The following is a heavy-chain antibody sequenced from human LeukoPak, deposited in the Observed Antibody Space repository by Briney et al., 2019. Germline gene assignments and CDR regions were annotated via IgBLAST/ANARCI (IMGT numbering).Heavy chain of an antibody. J-gene: IGHJ4*02. CDR3: ARDETYYDYVWGSYIFDY. CDR2: MNPNSGNT. CDR1: GYTFTSYD. Sequence: ASVKVSCKDSGYTFTSYDINWVRQATGQGLEWMGWMNPNSGNTGYAQKLQGRVSMTTDTSTSTAYMELRSLRSDDTAVYYCARDETYYDYVWGSYIFDYWGQGTLVTVSS. V-gene: IGHV1-8*01. D-gene: IGHD3-16*01.